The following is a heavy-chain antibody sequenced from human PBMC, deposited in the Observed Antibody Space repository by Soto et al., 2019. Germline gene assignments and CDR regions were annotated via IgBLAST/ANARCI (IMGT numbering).Heavy chain of an antibody. CDR3: ARADYYGSSGYHLDY. J-gene: IGHJ4*02. Sequence: ASVTVSCKAPGYTFTNFYIHWVRQAPGQGLEWMGIINPSGGSTTYAQKLLGRVTMTRDTSTSTVYMELSSLRSEDTAVYYCARADYYGSSGYHLDYWGQGTLVTVSS. V-gene: IGHV1-46*04. CDR1: GYTFTNFY. D-gene: IGHD3-22*01. CDR2: INPSGGST.